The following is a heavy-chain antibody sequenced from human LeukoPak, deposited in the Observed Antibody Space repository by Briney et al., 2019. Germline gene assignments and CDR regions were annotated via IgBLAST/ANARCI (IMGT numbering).Heavy chain of an antibody. CDR3: ARGPATTIVVVPAGYYYMDG. J-gene: IGHJ6*03. D-gene: IGHD2-2*01. CDR1: GGSISSSSYY. CDR2: IYYSGST. Sequence: PQTLSLSCTVSGGSISSSSYYWGWIRQPPGKGLEWIGSIYYSGSTYYNPSLKSRVTISVDTSKNQFSLRLCSVTAAHTAVDYCARGPATTIVVVPAGYYYMDGLGKETTVTVCS. V-gene: IGHV4-39*07.